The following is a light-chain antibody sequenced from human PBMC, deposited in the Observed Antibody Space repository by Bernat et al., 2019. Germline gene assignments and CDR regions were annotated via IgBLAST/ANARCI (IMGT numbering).Light chain of an antibody. CDR1: SSDVGGYNF. CDR3: SSYEGNSLV. Sequence: QSALTQPPSASGSPGQSVTISCTGTSSDVGGYNFVSWYQQHPGKAPKLMISEVTKRPSGVPDRFSGSKSGNTAFLTVSGLQVEDEADYHCSSYEGNSLVFGGGTKLTVL. CDR2: EVT. V-gene: IGLV2-8*01. J-gene: IGLJ3*02.